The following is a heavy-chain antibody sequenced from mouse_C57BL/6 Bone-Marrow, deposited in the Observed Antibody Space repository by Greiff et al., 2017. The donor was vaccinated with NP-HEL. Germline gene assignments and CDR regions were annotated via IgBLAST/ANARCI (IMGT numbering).Heavy chain of an antibody. Sequence: QVQLKQSGAELVRPGTSVKVSCKASGYAFTNYLIEWVKQRPGQGLEWIGVINPGSGGTNYNEKFKGKATLTADKSSSTAYMQLSSLTSEDSAVYFCARSRKDYAMDYWGQGTSVTVSS. CDR2: INPGSGGT. J-gene: IGHJ4*01. CDR3: ARSRKDYAMDY. CDR1: GYAFTNYL. V-gene: IGHV1-54*01.